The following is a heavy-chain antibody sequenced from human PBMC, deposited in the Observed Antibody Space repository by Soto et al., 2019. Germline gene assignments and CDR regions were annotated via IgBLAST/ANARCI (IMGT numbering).Heavy chain of an antibody. CDR1: GFTCSSDA. J-gene: IGHJ4*02. CDR3: AKDAPNSGNYQDFDY. CDR2: LNPDGETT. Sequence: PGASLRLSCAASGFTCSSDAMTCARQAPRGRLEWLSPLNPDGETTYYVDSVKSRLTISRHNAKNTLYLQMNSLTAADTALSYCAKDAPNSGNYQDFDYWYQGSLVTV. V-gene: IGHV3-23*01. D-gene: IGHD1-26*01.